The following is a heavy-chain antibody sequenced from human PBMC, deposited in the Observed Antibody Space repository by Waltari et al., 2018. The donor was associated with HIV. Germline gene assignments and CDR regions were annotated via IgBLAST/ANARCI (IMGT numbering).Heavy chain of an antibody. CDR2: LFHSGST. V-gene: IGHV4-39*01. Sequence: QQQLQESGPGLVKPSETLSLTCTVSGAAISRIRSYWAWLGQSPGKGWKWIGSLFHSGSTYYSPSLRSRATISGDMSANRFSLKLTSVTATDTAVYFCARHCLQKGWLPQLKYYYGMDVWGQGTTVIVSS. CDR3: ARHCLQKGWLPQLKYYYGMDV. CDR1: GAAISRIRSY. J-gene: IGHJ6*02. D-gene: IGHD1-1*01.